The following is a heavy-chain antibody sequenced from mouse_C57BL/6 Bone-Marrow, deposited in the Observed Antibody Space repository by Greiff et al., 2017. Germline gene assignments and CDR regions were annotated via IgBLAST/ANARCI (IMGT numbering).Heavy chain of an antibody. D-gene: IGHD1-1*01. CDR3: ARGTYYYGSDY. V-gene: IGHV1-69*01. CDR2: IDPSDSYT. J-gene: IGHJ2*01. CDR1: GYTFTSYW. Sequence: QVQLQQSGAELVMPGASVKLSCKASGYTFTSYWMHWVKQRPGQGLEWIGEIDPSDSYTNYNQQFKGKSTLTVDKSSSPAYMQLRRLTSEASAVYYCARGTYYYGSDYWGQGTTLTVSS.